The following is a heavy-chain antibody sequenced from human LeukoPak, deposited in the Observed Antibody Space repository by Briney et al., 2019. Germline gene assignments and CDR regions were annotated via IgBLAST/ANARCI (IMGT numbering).Heavy chain of an antibody. CDR2: IASDGRDK. CDR3: ARDLARSAHDCFDC. J-gene: IGHJ4*02. CDR1: GFTFTSHA. V-gene: IGHV3-30*04. D-gene: IGHD6-6*01. Sequence: GRSLRLSCAASGFTFTSHAMHWVRQAPGQGLEWATVIASDGRDKHYADSVKGRFTISRDNSKNTFYLQIDSLRTEDTAIYYCARDLARSAHDCFDCWGPGTLITVSS.